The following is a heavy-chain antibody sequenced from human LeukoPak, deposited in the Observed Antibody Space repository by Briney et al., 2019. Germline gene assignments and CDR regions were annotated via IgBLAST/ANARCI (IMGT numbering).Heavy chain of an antibody. CDR1: GFTFDDYA. D-gene: IGHD3-22*01. Sequence: PGGSLRLXCAASGFTFDDYAMHWVRQAPGKGLEWVSGISWNSGSIGYADSVKGRFTISRDNAKNSLYLQMNSLRAEDMALYYCAKGSGYYDSSGYRDYFDYWGQGTLVTVSS. V-gene: IGHV3-9*03. J-gene: IGHJ4*02. CDR3: AKGSGYYDSSGYRDYFDY. CDR2: ISWNSGSI.